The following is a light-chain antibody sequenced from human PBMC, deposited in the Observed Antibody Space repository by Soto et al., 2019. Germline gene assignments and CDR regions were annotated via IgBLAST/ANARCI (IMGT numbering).Light chain of an antibody. Sequence: QSALTQPASVSGSPGQSITISCTGTSSDVGSYNYVSWYQQHPGKAPKLMIYDVTNRPSGVSNRFSGSKSGNTASLTISGLQADDEADYYCTSFTSSSTPWVFGGGTKLTVL. CDR3: TSFTSSSTPWV. V-gene: IGLV2-14*01. CDR2: DVT. J-gene: IGLJ3*02. CDR1: SSDVGSYNY.